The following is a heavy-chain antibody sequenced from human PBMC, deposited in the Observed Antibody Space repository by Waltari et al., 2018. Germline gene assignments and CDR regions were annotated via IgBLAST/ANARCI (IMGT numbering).Heavy chain of an antibody. V-gene: IGHV4-59*11. CDR3: ARDSEGSSSWFDP. D-gene: IGHD6-6*01. CDR1: GGSISSHY. J-gene: IGHJ5*02. CDR2: IYYSGST. Sequence: QVQLQESGPGLVKPSETLSLTCTVSGGSISSHYWSWIRQPPVKGLEWIGYIYYSGSTNYNPSLKSRVTISVDTSKNQFSLKLSSVTAADTAVYYCARDSEGSSSWFDPWGQGTLVTVSS.